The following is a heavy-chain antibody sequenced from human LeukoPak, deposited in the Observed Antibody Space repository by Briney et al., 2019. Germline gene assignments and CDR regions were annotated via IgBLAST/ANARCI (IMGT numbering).Heavy chain of an antibody. CDR2: IIPIFGIA. J-gene: IGHJ4*02. Sequence: GASVKVSCKASGGTFSSYAISWVRQAPGQGLEWMGRIIPIFGIANYAQKFQGRVTITADKSTSTAYMELSSLRSEGTAVYYCASLGDYYDSSGQVPGYWGQGTLVTVSS. CDR3: ASLGDYYDSSGQVPGY. V-gene: IGHV1-69*04. D-gene: IGHD3-22*01. CDR1: GGTFSSYA.